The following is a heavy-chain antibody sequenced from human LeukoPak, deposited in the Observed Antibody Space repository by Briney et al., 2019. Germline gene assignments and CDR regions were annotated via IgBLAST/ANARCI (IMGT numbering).Heavy chain of an antibody. CDR3: ARLKNWGSSDY. V-gene: IGHV3-7*05. J-gene: IGHJ4*02. D-gene: IGHD7-27*01. CDR2: IKVDGSEK. Sequence: GGSLRLSCAASGFTFSTYWMSWVRQAPGKGLEWVANIKVDGSEKYYVDSAKGRFTISRDNAENSLYLQMNSLRAEDTAVYYCARLKNWGSSDYWGQGTLVTVSS. CDR1: GFTFSTYW.